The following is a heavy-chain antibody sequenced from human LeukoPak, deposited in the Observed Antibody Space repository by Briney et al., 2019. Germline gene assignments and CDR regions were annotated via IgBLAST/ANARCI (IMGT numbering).Heavy chain of an antibody. D-gene: IGHD2-2*01. CDR2: ISSSSSYI. CDR1: GFTFSSYS. J-gene: IGHJ6*03. CDR3: ARTRIEYHPYYMDV. V-gene: IGHV3-21*01. Sequence: PGGSLRLSCAASGFTFSSYSMNWVRQAPGKGLEWVSSISSSSSYIYYADSVKGRFTISRDNAKNSLYLQMNSLRAEDTAVYYCARTRIEYHPYYMDVWGKGTTVTISS.